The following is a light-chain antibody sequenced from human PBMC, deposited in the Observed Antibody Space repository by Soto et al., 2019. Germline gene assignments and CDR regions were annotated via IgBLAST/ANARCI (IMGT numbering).Light chain of an antibody. CDR1: SSDVGGYNY. CDR2: EVS. Sequence: QSVLTQPASVSGSPGQSITISCTGTSSDVGGYNYVSWYQQHPGKAPKLMIYEVSNRPSGVSNRFSGSKSGNTASLTISGLQAEDEADYYCSSYTSSRIDYVFGPGTKLIVL. J-gene: IGLJ1*01. CDR3: SSYTSSRIDYV. V-gene: IGLV2-14*01.